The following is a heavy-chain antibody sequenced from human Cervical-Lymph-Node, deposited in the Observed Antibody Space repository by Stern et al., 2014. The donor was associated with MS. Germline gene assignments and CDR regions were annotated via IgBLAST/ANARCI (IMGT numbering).Heavy chain of an antibody. CDR2: IYYSGST. CDR1: GGSISSYY. V-gene: IGHV4-59*01. Sequence: QVQLQESGPGLVKPSETLSLTCTVSGGSISSYYWSWIRQPPGKGLEWIGYIYYSGSTNYNPSLKSRVTISVDTSKNQFSLKLSSVTAADTAVYYCARVLLRYFDWLSRFDPWGQGTLVTVSS. CDR3: ARVLLRYFDWLSRFDP. D-gene: IGHD3-9*01. J-gene: IGHJ5*02.